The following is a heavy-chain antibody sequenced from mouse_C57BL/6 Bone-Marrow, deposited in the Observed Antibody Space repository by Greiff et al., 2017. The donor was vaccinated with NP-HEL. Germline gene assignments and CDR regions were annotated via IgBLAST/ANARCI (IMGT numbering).Heavy chain of an antibody. CDR3: ARDGYSSWFAY. D-gene: IGHD2-3*01. Sequence: QVQLKQPGAELVMPGASVKLSCKASGYTFTSYWMHWVKQRPGQGLEWIGEIDPSDSYTNYNQKFKGKSTLTVDKSSSTAYMQLSSLTSEDSAVYYCARDGYSSWFAYWGQGTLVTVSA. CDR1: GYTFTSYW. CDR2: IDPSDSYT. J-gene: IGHJ3*01. V-gene: IGHV1-69*01.